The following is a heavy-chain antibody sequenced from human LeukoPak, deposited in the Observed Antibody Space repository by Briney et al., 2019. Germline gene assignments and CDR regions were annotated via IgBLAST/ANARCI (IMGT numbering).Heavy chain of an antibody. D-gene: IGHD3-3*01. CDR3: AKDRQSITIFGVVPRAAFDI. CDR2: ISGSGDST. Sequence: GSLRLSCAASGFTFSSYATSWVRQAPGKGLEWVSGISGSGDSTYYADSVKGRFTISRDNSKNTLYLQMNSLRVEDTAVYYCAKDRQSITIFGVVPRAAFDIWGQGTMVTVSS. CDR1: GFTFSSYA. V-gene: IGHV3-23*01. J-gene: IGHJ3*02.